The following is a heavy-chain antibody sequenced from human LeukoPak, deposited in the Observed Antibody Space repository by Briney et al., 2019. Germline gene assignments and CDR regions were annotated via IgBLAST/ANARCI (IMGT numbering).Heavy chain of an antibody. J-gene: IGHJ4*02. CDR2: MYSGGST. CDR1: GFTVSSNY. CDR3: AGISP. V-gene: IGHV3-66*01. Sequence: GGSLRLSCGASGFTVSSNYMTWVRQAPGEGLEWVSAMYSGGSTYYADSVKGRFTISRDNSKNTLYLQMNNLRAEDTAVYYCAGISPWGQGTLVTVSS.